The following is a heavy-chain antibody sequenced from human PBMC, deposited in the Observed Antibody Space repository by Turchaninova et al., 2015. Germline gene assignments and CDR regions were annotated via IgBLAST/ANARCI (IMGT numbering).Heavy chain of an antibody. D-gene: IGHD2-15*01. Sequence: GGSLRLSCAASGFTFNDTWMTWVRQAPGKGLEWVGRIKTKTDGETATYAAPVNGRFTISRDDSKNTVYLQMNSRKTEDTGVYYCTTAGLVLLVEATGWIVDSWGQGTLVTVSS. J-gene: IGHJ4*02. CDR2: IKTKTDGETA. V-gene: IGHV3-15*01. CDR3: TTAGLVLLVEATGWIVDS. CDR1: GFTFNDTW.